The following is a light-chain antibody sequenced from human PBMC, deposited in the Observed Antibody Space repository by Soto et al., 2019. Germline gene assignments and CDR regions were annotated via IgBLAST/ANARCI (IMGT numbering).Light chain of an antibody. J-gene: IGLJ2*01. CDR1: SGDIGGYNY. CDR2: EVT. CDR3: ASYRRTRLV. V-gene: IGLV2-14*01. Sequence: QSALTQPASVSGSPGQSITISCTGTSGDIGGYNYVSWYQQHPGEAPKLMIYEVTNRPSGVSDRFSGSKSGNTASLTISGLQVEGEADYYCASYRRTRLVFGGGTKLTVL.